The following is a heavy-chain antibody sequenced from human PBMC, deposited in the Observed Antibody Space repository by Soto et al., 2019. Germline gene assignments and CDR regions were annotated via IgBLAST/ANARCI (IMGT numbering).Heavy chain of an antibody. D-gene: IGHD1-1*01. CDR2: IYPGDSDT. J-gene: IGHJ4*02. Sequence: GESLKISCKGSGYSFTSYWIGWVRQMPGKGLECMGIIYPGDSDTRYSPSFQGQVTISADKSISTAYLQMNSLRHEDTAVYYCARGELDRTIDYWGQGTQVTVSS. CDR3: ARGELDRTIDY. CDR1: GYSFTSYW. V-gene: IGHV5-51*01.